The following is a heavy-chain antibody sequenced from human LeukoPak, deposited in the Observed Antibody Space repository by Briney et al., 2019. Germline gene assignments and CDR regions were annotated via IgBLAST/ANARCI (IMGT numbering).Heavy chain of an antibody. D-gene: IGHD2-2*01. CDR3: ARSYCSSTSCSPNFDY. Sequence: GESLKISCKGSGCSFTNYWIGWVRQMPGKGLEWMGIIYPGDSDTRYSPSFQGQVTISADKSISTAYLQWSSLKASDTAMYYCARSYCSSTSCSPNFDYWGQGTLVTVSS. V-gene: IGHV5-51*01. CDR1: GCSFTNYW. J-gene: IGHJ4*02. CDR2: IYPGDSDT.